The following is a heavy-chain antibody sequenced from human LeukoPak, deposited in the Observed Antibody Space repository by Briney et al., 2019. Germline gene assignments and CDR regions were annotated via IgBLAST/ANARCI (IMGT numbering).Heavy chain of an antibody. D-gene: IGHD3-10*01. Sequence: SETLSLTCTVSGGSISSSSYYWGWIRQPPGKGLEWIGSIYYSGSTYYNPSLKSRVTISVDTSKNQFSLKLSSVTAADTAVYYCARGPRAYYYGSGSYKYYFDYWGQGTLVTVSS. CDR1: GGSISSSSYY. V-gene: IGHV4-39*07. CDR2: IYYSGST. J-gene: IGHJ4*02. CDR3: ARGPRAYYYGSGSYKYYFDY.